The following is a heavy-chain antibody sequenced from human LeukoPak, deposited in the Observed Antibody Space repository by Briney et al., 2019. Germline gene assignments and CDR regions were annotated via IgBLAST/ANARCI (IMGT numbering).Heavy chain of an antibody. J-gene: IGHJ6*03. Sequence: GGSLRLSCAASGFTFSSYSMNWVRQAPGKGLEWVSSISSSSSYIYYADSVKGRFTISRDNAKSSLYLQMNSLRAEDTAVYYCARHLVQYYDSSGYGNYMDVWGKGTTVTVSS. CDR2: ISSSSSYI. CDR3: ARHLVQYYDSSGYGNYMDV. V-gene: IGHV3-21*06. CDR1: GFTFSSYS. D-gene: IGHD3-22*01.